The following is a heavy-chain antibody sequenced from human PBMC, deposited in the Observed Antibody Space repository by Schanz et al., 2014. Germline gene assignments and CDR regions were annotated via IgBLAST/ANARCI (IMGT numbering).Heavy chain of an antibody. CDR2: INPSGGST. J-gene: IGHJ5*02. CDR3: AREVGLYDRGWFDP. D-gene: IGHD3-22*01. V-gene: IGHV1-46*01. Sequence: QILLVQPGPEVKKPGASVKVSCKASGYTFTSDSMHWVRQAPGQGLEWMGMINPSGGSTTYAQRFQGRVTITADKSSDTAYMELSSLRSEDTAVYYCAREVGLYDRGWFDPWGQGTLVTVSS. CDR1: GYTFTSDS.